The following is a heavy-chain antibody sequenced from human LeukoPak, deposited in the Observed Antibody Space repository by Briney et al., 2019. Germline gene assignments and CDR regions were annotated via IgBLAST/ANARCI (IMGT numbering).Heavy chain of an antibody. CDR3: VKITSVTGGDC. J-gene: IGHJ4*02. Sequence: GGSLRLSCSASGFTFSAYAMYWVRQAPGKGLEYVSGISNNGGSSFYADSVKGRFTISRDNSKNTLYLQMSSLRAEDTAVYYCVKITSVTGGDCWGQGTLVTVSS. V-gene: IGHV3-64D*09. CDR2: ISNNGGSS. CDR1: GFTFSAYA. D-gene: IGHD1-1*01.